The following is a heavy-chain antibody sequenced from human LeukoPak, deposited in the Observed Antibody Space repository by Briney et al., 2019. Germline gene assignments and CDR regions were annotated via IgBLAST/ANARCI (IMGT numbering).Heavy chain of an antibody. V-gene: IGHV4-39*01. J-gene: IGHJ5*02. D-gene: IGHD3-22*01. Sequence: SETLSLTCTVSGGSISSSSYYWGWIRQPPGKGLEWIGSIDYSGITYYNPSLKSRVTISVDTSKNQFSLKLSSVTAADTAVYFCARQRGYHYDSTTNRFSDPWGQGTRVTVSS. CDR1: GGSISSSSYY. CDR3: ARQRGYHYDSTTNRFSDP. CDR2: IDYSGIT.